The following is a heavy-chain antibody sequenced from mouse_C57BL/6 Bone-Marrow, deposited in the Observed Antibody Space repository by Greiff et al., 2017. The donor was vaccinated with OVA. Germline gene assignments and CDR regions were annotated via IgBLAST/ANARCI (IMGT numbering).Heavy chain of an antibody. CDR1: GYTFTEYT. D-gene: IGHD2-1*01. J-gene: IGHJ1*03. Sequence: QVQLKESGAELVKPGASVKLSCKASGYTFTEYTIHWVKQRSGQGLEWIGWFYPGSGSIKYNEKFKDKATLTADKSSSTVYMELSRLTSEDSAVYFCARHEEIYYGNNWYFDVWGTGTTVTVSS. V-gene: IGHV1-62-2*01. CDR3: ARHEEIYYGNNWYFDV. CDR2: FYPGSGSI.